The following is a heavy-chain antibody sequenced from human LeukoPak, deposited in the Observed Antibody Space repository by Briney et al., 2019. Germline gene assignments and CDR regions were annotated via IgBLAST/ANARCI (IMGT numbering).Heavy chain of an antibody. CDR2: IYSGST. CDR1: GGSISSYY. J-gene: IGHJ3*02. Sequence: SETLSLTCTVSGGSISSYYWSWMRQPPGKGLEWIGHIYSGSTNYNPSLRSRVTISVDTSKNQFSLKLSSVTAADTAVYYCARDLGYSYGNPNAFDIWGQGTMVTVSS. CDR3: ARDLGYSYGNPNAFDI. D-gene: IGHD5-18*01. V-gene: IGHV4-59*12.